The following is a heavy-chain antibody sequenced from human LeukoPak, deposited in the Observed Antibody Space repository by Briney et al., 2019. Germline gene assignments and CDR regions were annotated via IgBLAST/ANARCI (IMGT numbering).Heavy chain of an antibody. CDR2: INPNSGGT. Sequence: ASVKVSCKASGYTFTGYFIHWVRQAPGQGLEWMGWINPNSGGTNYAQKFQDRVTMTRDTSISTAYMELSRLRSDDTAVYYCARGGYCSGGSCYSLIYYYYMDVWGKGTTVTVSS. CDR1: GYTFTGYF. CDR3: ARGGYCSGGSCYSLIYYYYMDV. J-gene: IGHJ6*03. D-gene: IGHD2-15*01. V-gene: IGHV1-2*02.